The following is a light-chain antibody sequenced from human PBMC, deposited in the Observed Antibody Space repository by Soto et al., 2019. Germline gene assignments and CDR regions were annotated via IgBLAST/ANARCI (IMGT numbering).Light chain of an antibody. CDR2: DNR. CDR1: SSNIGNHY. Sequence: QAVVTQPPSVSAAPGQKVTISCSGSSSNIGNHYISWYQQLPGTAPKLLIFDNRKRPSGIPDRFSGSKSGTSATLGITGLQTGDEADYYCGTWDSSLSAVVFGGGTKLTVL. J-gene: IGLJ2*01. V-gene: IGLV1-51*01. CDR3: GTWDSSLSAVV.